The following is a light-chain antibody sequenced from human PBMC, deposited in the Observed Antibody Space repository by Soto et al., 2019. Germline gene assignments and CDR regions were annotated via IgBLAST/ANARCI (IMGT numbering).Light chain of an antibody. CDR3: QRYNNWPLT. J-gene: IGKJ4*01. CDR1: QSVASY. Sequence: EIVLTQSPATLSVSPGERATLSCRASQSVASYLAWYHQKPGQAPRLLIYGASTRATGVPARFSGSGSGTEFTLTISSLQSEDFAVYYCQRYNNWPLTFGGGTKVESK. V-gene: IGKV3-15*01. CDR2: GAS.